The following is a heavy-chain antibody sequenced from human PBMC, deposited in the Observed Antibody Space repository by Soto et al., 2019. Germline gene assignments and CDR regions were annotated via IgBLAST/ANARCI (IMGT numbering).Heavy chain of an antibody. CDR3: AKDGGDHYAIDY. J-gene: IGHJ4*02. CDR1: GFTFSSYG. V-gene: IGHV3-30*18. D-gene: IGHD4-17*01. CDR2: ISYDGSNK. Sequence: QVQLVESGGGVVQPGRSLRLSCAASGFTFSSYGMHWVRQAPGKGLEWVAVISYDGSNKYYADSVKGRFTISRDHSKNTLYLQMNSLRAEDTAVYYCAKDGGDHYAIDYWGQGTLVTVSS.